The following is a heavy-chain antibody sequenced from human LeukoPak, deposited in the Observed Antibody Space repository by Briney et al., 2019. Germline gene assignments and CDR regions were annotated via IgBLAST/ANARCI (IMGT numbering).Heavy chain of an antibody. J-gene: IGHJ4*02. V-gene: IGHV1-2*02. CDR3: ARSYSYDSSGYYGAK. CDR1: GYTFTGQY. CDR2: INPNSGGT. D-gene: IGHD3-22*01. Sequence: GSSVTVSCKASGYTFTGQYIHWVRQAPGQGPEWMGWINPNSGGTNNAQKFQGRVTMTSDTSISTAYMEVSSLRSDDTAVYYCARSYSYDSSGYYGAKWGQGTLVTVSS.